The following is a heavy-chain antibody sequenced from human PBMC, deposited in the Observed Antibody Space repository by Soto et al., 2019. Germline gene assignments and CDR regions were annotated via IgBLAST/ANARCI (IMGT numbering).Heavy chain of an antibody. CDR2: ISTSGTI. Sequence: EVQVVESGGGLIQPGGSLRVSCAASGLTLSSYSMQWVRQAPGKGLERISYISTSGTIYYADSVRGRFTISGDNAKNSLYLQMTSLRAEDTAVYYCANSFDHRGPGLGRPCEYWGHGALVPVAS. D-gene: IGHD3-16*01. CDR1: GLTLSSYS. V-gene: IGHV3-48*01. J-gene: IGHJ4*01. CDR3: ANSFDHRGPGLGRPCEY.